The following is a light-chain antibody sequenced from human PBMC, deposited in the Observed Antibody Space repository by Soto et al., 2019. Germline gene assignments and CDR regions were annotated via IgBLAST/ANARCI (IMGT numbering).Light chain of an antibody. Sequence: EIVMTQSPATLSVSPGERATLSCRASQSVRSNLAWYQQKPGQTPRLLIYGASTRATVIPARFSGSGSGTESNLTIRLLLFEDSAVYYFQPDHNWPPNTFVGGNQLEIK. CDR3: QPDHNWPPNT. CDR1: QSVRSN. CDR2: GAS. J-gene: IGKJ2*01. V-gene: IGKV3-15*01.